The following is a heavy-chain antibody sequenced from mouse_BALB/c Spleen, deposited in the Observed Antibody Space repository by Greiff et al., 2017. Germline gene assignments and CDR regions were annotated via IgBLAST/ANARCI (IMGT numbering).Heavy chain of an antibody. Sequence: VQLQQSGAELVRSGASVKLSCTASGFNIKDYYMHWVKQRPEQGLEWIGWIDPENGDTEYAPKFQGKATMTADTSSNTAYLQLSSLTSEDTAVYYWNGEITGAWFAYWGQGTLVTVSA. CDR1: GFNIKDYY. D-gene: IGHD2-4*01. J-gene: IGHJ3*01. CDR2: IDPENGDT. V-gene: IGHV14-4*02. CDR3: NGEITGAWFAY.